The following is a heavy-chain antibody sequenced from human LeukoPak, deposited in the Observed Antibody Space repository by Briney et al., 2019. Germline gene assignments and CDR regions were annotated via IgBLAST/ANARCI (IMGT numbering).Heavy chain of an antibody. CDR2: IYYSGST. CDR3: ARLRIGAAGTYAFDI. J-gene: IGHJ3*02. CDR1: GRSISSSSYY. V-gene: IGHV4-39*01. D-gene: IGHD6-13*01. Sequence: SETLSLTCTVSGRSISSSSYYWGWIRQPPGKGLEWIGSIYYSGSTYYNPSLKSRVTISVDTSKNQFSLKLSSVTAADTAVYYCARLRIGAAGTYAFDIWGQGTMVTVSS.